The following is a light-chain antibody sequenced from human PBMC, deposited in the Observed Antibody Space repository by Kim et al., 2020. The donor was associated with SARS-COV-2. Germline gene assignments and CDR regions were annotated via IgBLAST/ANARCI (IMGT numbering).Light chain of an antibody. V-gene: IGKV3-15*01. Sequence: VSPGEGATLSCRASQSLSSNLAWYQHKPGQAPRLLIYGASTRATGIPTRFSGGGSGTEFTLTISSLQSEDFAIYYCQQYSDWPRTFGQGTKVDIK. CDR3: QQYSDWPRT. CDR1: QSLSSN. J-gene: IGKJ1*01. CDR2: GAS.